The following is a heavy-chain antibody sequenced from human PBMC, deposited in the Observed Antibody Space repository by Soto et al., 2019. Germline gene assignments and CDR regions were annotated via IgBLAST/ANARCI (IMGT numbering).Heavy chain of an antibody. CDR2: ISSANAYI. CDR3: ARGIAARTPPDN. V-gene: IGHV3-21*01. D-gene: IGHD6-6*01. J-gene: IGHJ4*02. Sequence: GSLRLSCVASGFTFNSYSMNWVRQAPGKGLEWVSSISSANAYIYYADSLKGRFTISRDNAKNSVYLQMNSLRAEDTAVYYCARGIAARTPPDNWGQGTLVTVSS. CDR1: GFTFNSYS.